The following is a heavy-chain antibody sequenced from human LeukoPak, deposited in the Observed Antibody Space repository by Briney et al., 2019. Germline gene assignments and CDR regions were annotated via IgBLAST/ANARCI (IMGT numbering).Heavy chain of an antibody. CDR1: GGSISSSNW. J-gene: IGHJ4*02. V-gene: IGHV4-4*02. CDR2: IYHSGST. D-gene: IGHD3-22*01. Sequence: SETLSLTCAVSGGSISSSNWWSWVRQPPGKGLEWIGEIYHSGSTNYNPSLKSRVTISVDKSKNQFSLKLSSVTAADTAVYYCARRDSSGYYFKDMDYRGQGTLVTVSS. CDR3: ARRDSSGYYFKDMDY.